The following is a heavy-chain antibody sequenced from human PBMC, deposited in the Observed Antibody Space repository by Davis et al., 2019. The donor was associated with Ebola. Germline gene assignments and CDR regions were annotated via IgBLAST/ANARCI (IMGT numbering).Heavy chain of an antibody. CDR2: ISAGDGKT. Sequence: ASVKVSCKAAGYIFTRHFIHWVRQVPGQRLEWMGWISAGDGKTEYSQKFQGRVTITRDTSASTAYLEVTSLRSEDTAVYYCARTGYCTNGVCYTHYYYYGMDVWGQGTTVTVSS. CDR1: GYIFTRHF. J-gene: IGHJ6*02. V-gene: IGHV1-3*01. D-gene: IGHD2-8*01. CDR3: ARTGYCTNGVCYTHYYYYGMDV.